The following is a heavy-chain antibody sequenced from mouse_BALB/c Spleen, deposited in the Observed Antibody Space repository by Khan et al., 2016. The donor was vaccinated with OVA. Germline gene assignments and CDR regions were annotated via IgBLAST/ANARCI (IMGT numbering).Heavy chain of an antibody. CDR1: GYTFPSYW. J-gene: IGHJ2*01. V-gene: IGHV1-7*01. D-gene: IGHD2-14*01. Sequence: QVQLKESGAELAKPGASVKMSCTASGYTFPSYWMPWIKQRPGQGLEWIGYINPTSGYTDYNQKFKDKATLTADKSYSLAYMQLSSLTFDNSAGYYCARDRIDYWGQGTALTVAS. CDR2: INPTSGYT. CDR3: ARDRIDY.